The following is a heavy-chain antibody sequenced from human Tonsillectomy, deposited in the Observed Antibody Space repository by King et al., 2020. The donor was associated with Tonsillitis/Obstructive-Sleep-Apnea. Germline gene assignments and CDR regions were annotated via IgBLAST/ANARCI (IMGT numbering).Heavy chain of an antibody. J-gene: IGHJ3*02. CDR2: IDYSGSS. CDR1: GGSISSYY. CDR3: AREGDDAFDI. V-gene: IGHV4-59*01. D-gene: IGHD3-16*01. Sequence: QLQESGPGLVTPSETLSLTRTVSGGSISSYYWSWIRQPPGKGLEWSGYIDYSGSSNYNPSLKSRVTMSVDTSKNQFSLRLSSVTAADTAVYYCAREGDDAFDIWGQGTMVTVSS.